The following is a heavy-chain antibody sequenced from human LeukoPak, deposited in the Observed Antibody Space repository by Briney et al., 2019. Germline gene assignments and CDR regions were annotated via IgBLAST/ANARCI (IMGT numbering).Heavy chain of an antibody. CDR2: INHSGST. V-gene: IGHV4-34*01. CDR1: GGSFSGYY. D-gene: IGHD2-15*01. J-gene: IGHJ6*02. CDR3: ARVRMTHYYYYGMDV. Sequence: SETLCLTCAVYGGSFSGYYWSWIRQPPGKGLEWIGEINHSGSTNYNPSLKSRVTISVDTSKNQFSLKLSSVTAADTAVYYCARVRMTHYYYYGMDVWGQGTTVTVSS.